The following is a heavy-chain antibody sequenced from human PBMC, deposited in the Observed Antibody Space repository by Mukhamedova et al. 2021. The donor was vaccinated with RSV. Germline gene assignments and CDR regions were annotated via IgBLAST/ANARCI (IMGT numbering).Heavy chain of an antibody. CDR3: AKEITPDY. CDR2: T. D-gene: IGHD2-15*01. Sequence: TYHADSVKGRFTISRDNSKNTLYLQMNSLRAEDTAVYYCAKEITPDYWGQGTLVTVSS. V-gene: IGHV3-23*01. J-gene: IGHJ4*02.